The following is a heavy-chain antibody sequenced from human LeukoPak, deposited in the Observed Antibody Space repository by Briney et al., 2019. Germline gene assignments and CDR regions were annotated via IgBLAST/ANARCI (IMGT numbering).Heavy chain of an antibody. Sequence: GGSLRLSCAASGFTFSSYSMNWVRQAPGKGLEWVSSISSSSSYIYYADSVKGRFTISRDNAKTSLYLQMNSLGAEDTAVYYCAREVYGGNSRYFDLWGRGTLVTVSS. J-gene: IGHJ2*01. D-gene: IGHD4-23*01. CDR3: AREVYGGNSRYFDL. CDR2: ISSSSSYI. V-gene: IGHV3-21*01. CDR1: GFTFSSYS.